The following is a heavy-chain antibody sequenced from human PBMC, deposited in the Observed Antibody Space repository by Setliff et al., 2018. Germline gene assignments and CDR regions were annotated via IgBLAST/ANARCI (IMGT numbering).Heavy chain of an antibody. Sequence: GGSLRLSCAASGFTFSSYWMSWVRQAPGKGLEWVANIKQDGSEKYYVDSVKGRFTISRDNAKNSLYLQMNSLRAEDTAVYYCARDLTGGYYSSQLDYWGQGTLVTVSS. J-gene: IGHJ4*02. CDR3: ARDLTGGYYSSQLDY. V-gene: IGHV3-7*01. CDR2: IKQDGSEK. CDR1: GFTFSSYW. D-gene: IGHD3-10*01.